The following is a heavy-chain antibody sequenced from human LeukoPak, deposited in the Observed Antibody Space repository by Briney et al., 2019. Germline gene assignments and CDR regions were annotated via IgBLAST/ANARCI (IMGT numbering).Heavy chain of an antibody. CDR1: GFTFSIYA. D-gene: IGHD4-17*01. CDR3: ARVLWNGDYPRFDY. CDR2: ISGSGGTA. J-gene: IGHJ4*02. Sequence: SGGSLRLSCAASGFTFSIYAMSWVRQAPGKGLEWVSAISGSGGTAYYADSVKGRLTISRDNSKNTLYLQMNSLRAEDTAVYYCARVLWNGDYPRFDYWGQGTLVTVSS. V-gene: IGHV3-23*01.